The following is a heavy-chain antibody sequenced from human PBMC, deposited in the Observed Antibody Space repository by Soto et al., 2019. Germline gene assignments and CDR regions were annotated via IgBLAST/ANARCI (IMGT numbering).Heavy chain of an antibody. Sequence: SETLSLTCTVSGGSISSGDYYWSWIRQPPGKGLEWIGYIYYSGSTNYNPSLKSRVTISVDTSKNQFSLKLSSVTAADTAVYYCARATQTVVAATFDYWGQGTLVTVSS. CDR2: IYYSGST. CDR3: ARATQTVVAATFDY. CDR1: GGSISSGDYY. D-gene: IGHD2-15*01. V-gene: IGHV4-61*08. J-gene: IGHJ4*02.